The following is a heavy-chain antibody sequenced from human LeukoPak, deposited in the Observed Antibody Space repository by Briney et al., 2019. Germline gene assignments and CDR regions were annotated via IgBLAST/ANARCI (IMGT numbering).Heavy chain of an antibody. J-gene: IGHJ6*03. CDR3: ARGTNNRGIAAAHSRYYYYMDV. CDR2: INHSGST. V-gene: IGHV4-34*01. CDR1: GGSFSGYY. Sequence: PSETLSLTCAVYGGSFSGYYWSWIRQPPGKGLEWIGEINHSGSTNYNPSLKSRVTISVDTSKNQFSLKLSSVTAADTAVYYCARGTNNRGIAAAHSRYYYYMDVWGKGTTVTVSS. D-gene: IGHD6-13*01.